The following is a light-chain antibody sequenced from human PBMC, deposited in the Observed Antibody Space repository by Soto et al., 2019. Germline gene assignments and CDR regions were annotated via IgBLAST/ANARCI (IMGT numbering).Light chain of an antibody. CDR1: QSVRSN. CDR3: QQYSNWPPLT. CDR2: DAS. Sequence: EIVLTQSPATLSVSPGERATLSCRASQSVRSNLAWYQQKAGQAPRLLIFDASIRATNIPARFSGSGSGTEFTLTISSLQSEDFAVYYCQQYSNWPPLTFGGGTKVESK. V-gene: IGKV3-15*01. J-gene: IGKJ4*01.